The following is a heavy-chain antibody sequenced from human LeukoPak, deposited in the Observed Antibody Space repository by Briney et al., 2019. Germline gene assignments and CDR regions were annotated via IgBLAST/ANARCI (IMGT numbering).Heavy chain of an antibody. D-gene: IGHD3-10*01. CDR3: AKVAKYYYGSETYFFFED. J-gene: IGHJ4*02. CDR1: GGSISTYY. V-gene: IGHV4-4*07. Sequence: SETLSLTCTVSGGSISTYYWSWIRQPVGKGLEWIGHIKTSGSTHYNPSLRSRITMSVDTSKNQFSLDLSSVTAADTAVYYCAKVAKYYYGSETYFFFEDWGQGTLVTVSS. CDR2: IKTSGST.